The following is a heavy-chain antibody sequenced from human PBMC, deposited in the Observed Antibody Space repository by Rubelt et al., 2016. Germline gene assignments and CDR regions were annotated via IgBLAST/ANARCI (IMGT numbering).Heavy chain of an antibody. CDR2: LSGSGGTT. Sequence: EVQLVESGGGLVQPGGSLRLSCRASGFTFSAYALSWVRQAPGKGLDWVATLSGSGGTTAYGDSVKGRFTISRDNAKSSLYLQMNSLRAEDTAVYYWARDVGYCSGGRCYPDAFDIWGQGTMVTVSS. CDR1: GFTFSAYA. D-gene: IGHD2-15*01. J-gene: IGHJ3*02. V-gene: IGHV3-23*04. CDR3: ARDVGYCSGGRCYPDAFDI.